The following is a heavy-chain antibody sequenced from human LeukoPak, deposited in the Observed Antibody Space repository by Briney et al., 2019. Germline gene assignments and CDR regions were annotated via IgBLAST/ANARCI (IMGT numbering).Heavy chain of an antibody. CDR1: GGSFSGYY. D-gene: IGHD6-19*01. Sequence: SETLPLTCAVYGGSFSGYYWSWIRQPPGKGLEWIGEINHSGSTNYNPSLKSRVTISVDTSKNQFSLKLSSVTAADTAVYYCARVVAVAGTRANNWFDPWGQGTLVTVSS. J-gene: IGHJ5*02. V-gene: IGHV4-34*01. CDR2: INHSGST. CDR3: ARVVAVAGTRANNWFDP.